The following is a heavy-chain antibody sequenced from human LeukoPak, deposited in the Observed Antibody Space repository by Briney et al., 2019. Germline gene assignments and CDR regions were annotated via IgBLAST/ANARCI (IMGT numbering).Heavy chain of an antibody. CDR3: AREGDTSRGDAFDV. J-gene: IGHJ3*01. D-gene: IGHD3-16*01. CDR2: ISVYNGNT. CDR1: GYTFNNYD. Sequence: ASVKVSCKASGYTFNNYDISWVRQPAGQGLEWMGWISVYNGNTNYAQKLQGRVTMTTDTSTSTAYMQLRSLTSDDTAVYYCAREGDTSRGDAFDVWGQGTMVTVSS. V-gene: IGHV1-18*01.